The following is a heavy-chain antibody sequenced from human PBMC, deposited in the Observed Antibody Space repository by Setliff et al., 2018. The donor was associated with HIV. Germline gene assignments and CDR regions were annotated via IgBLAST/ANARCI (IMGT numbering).Heavy chain of an antibody. CDR2: VSSSGTT. CDR3: ARVVSRREDRGTWMKLWLAPYYMDV. V-gene: IGHV4-59*01. J-gene: IGHJ6*03. CDR1: GGSITNKY. D-gene: IGHD3-10*01. Sequence: LSLTCAVSGGSITNKYWSWIRQPPGKGLEWLGYVSSSGTTNYTPSLESRLTISVDTSKSQVSLRLSSLTAADTAVYFCARVVSRREDRGTWMKLWLAPYYMDVWGKGTTVTVSS.